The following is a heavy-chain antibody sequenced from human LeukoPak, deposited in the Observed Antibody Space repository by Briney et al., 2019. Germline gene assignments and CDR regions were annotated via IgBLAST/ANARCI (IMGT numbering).Heavy chain of an antibody. CDR1: GFTFSNYN. V-gene: IGHV3-48*01. CDR3: SREDY. CDR2: ITISSSTT. J-gene: IGHJ4*02. Sequence: TGGSLRLSCIASGFTFSNYNMNWVRQAPGKGLEWVSYITISSSTTYYADSVKGRFTISRDNAKNSLYLQMNSLTAGDTAVYYCSREDYWGQGTLVTVSS.